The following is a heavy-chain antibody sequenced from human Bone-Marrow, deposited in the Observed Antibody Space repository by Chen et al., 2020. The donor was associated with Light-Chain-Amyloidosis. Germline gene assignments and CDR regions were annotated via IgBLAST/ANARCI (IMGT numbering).Heavy chain of an antibody. CDR2: IHYSGST. CDR1: GGSISSYY. J-gene: IGHJ3*02. V-gene: IGHV4-59*01. CDR3: AIGSRITIFGVSYPFDAFDI. D-gene: IGHD3-3*01. Sequence: QVQLQESGPGLVKPSATLSLTCTVPGGSISSYYWSWVRQPPGEGLAWIGYIHYSGSTNYNPSLKSGVTMSVDASKNQFSLKLSSVTAADTAVYYCAIGSRITIFGVSYPFDAFDIWGQGTMVTVSS.